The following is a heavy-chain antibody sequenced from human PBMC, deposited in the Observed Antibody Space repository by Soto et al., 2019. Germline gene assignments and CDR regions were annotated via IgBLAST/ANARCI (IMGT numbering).Heavy chain of an antibody. D-gene: IGHD3-3*01. CDR1: GFTFSSYG. Sequence: QVQLVESGGGVVQPGRSLRLSCAASGFTFSSYGMHWVRQAPGKGLEWVAVIWSDGSNKYYADSVKGRFTISRDNSKNTLYLQMNSLRAEDTAVYYCAREFWSGPFDYWGQGTLVTVPS. CDR2: IWSDGSNK. J-gene: IGHJ4*02. V-gene: IGHV3-33*01. CDR3: AREFWSGPFDY.